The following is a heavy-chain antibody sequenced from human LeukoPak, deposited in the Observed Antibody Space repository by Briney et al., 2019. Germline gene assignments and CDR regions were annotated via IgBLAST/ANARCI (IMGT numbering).Heavy chain of an antibody. Sequence: SETLSLTCTVSTGSISSDGYYWSWIRQPPGKGLEWIGYIHYSGSTFYDPSLKSRITISVDTSKNQFSLRLSSVTAADTAVYYCAREGRDFWSGSRGWFDPWGQGTLVTVSS. CDR1: TGSISSDGYY. CDR3: AREGRDFWSGSRGWFDP. D-gene: IGHD3-3*01. V-gene: IGHV4-30-4*01. J-gene: IGHJ5*02. CDR2: IHYSGST.